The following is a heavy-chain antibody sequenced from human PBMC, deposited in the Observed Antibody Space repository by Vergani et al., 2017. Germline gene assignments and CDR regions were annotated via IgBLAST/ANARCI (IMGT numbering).Heavy chain of an antibody. J-gene: IGHJ4*02. V-gene: IGHV4-38-2*01. Sequence: QVQLQESGPGLVKPSETLSLTCAVSGYSISRGSYWAWIRQPPGKGLEWIGSIFHSGSTHYNPSLESRVTISVDTSKNQFSLKLNSVTAADTAVYYCARXNLYGDSQTGIDYWGLGTLVIVSS. CDR3: ARXNLYGDSQTGIDY. CDR2: IFHSGST. CDR1: GYSISRGSY. D-gene: IGHD4-17*01.